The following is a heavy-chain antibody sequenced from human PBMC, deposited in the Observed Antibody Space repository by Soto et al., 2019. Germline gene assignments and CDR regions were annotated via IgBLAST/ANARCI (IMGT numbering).Heavy chain of an antibody. CDR2: MYPSDSDT. V-gene: IGHV5-51*01. CDR3: GRGSSTWHWLDS. Sequence: GASLKISCEGSGYSFPTFWIAWVRQLPGQGLEWMGVMYPSDSDTRYSPSFQDHVTISADTSTNTVYLHWSSLKSSDTAIYYCGRGSSTWHWLDSWGQGTLVTVSS. CDR1: GYSFPTFW. J-gene: IGHJ5*01. D-gene: IGHD6-13*01.